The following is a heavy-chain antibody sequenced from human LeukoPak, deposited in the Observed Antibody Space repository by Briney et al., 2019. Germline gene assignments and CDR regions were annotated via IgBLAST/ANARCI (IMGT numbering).Heavy chain of an antibody. CDR2: IYNSGST. J-gene: IGHJ4*02. V-gene: IGHV4-59*12. D-gene: IGHD3-3*01. CDR3: ARTIRFLEWSRDYYFDY. CDR1: GASIRSYY. Sequence: SETLSLTCTVSGASIRSYYWSWIRQPPGKGLEWIGYIYNSGSTYYNPSLKSRVTISVDRSKNQFSLKLSFVTAADTAVYYCARTIRFLEWSRDYYFDYWGQGTLVTVSS.